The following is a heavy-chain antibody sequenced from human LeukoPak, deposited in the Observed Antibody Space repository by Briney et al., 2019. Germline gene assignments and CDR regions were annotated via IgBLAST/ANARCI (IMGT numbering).Heavy chain of an antibody. CDR2: INPNSGGT. CDR3: ARVGENAFDI. V-gene: IGHV1-2*02. CDR1: GYTLTGYY. Sequence: GASVTVSCKASGYTLTGYYMHWVRQAPGQGLEWMGWINPNSGGTNYAQKFEGRVTMTRDTSISTAYMELSRLRSDDTAVYYCARVGENAFDIWGQGTMVTVSS. D-gene: IGHD3-10*01. J-gene: IGHJ3*02.